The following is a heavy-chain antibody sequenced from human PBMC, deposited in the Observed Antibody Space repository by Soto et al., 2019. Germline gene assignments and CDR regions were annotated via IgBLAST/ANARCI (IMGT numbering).Heavy chain of an antibody. CDR1: GFTFSDYY. D-gene: IGHD2-2*01. Sequence: QVQLVVSGGGLVKPGGSLRISCAASGFTFSDYYISWIRQAPGKGLEWVSYISSSGSIIYYADSVKGRFTISRDNAKNTLYMQMISLRAEDTAVYYCALSCYDSHSYAVTPLSAGQFWGQGTLVTVSS. CDR3: ALSCYDSHSYAVTPLSAGQF. V-gene: IGHV3-11*01. CDR2: ISSSGSII. J-gene: IGHJ4*02.